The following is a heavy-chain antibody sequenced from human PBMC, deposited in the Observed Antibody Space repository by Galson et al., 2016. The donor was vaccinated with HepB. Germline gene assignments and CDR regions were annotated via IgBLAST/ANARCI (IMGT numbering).Heavy chain of an antibody. CDR3: ARESGFDWFVDY. J-gene: IGHJ4*02. D-gene: IGHD3-9*01. V-gene: IGHV3-48*02. CDR2: ISSSSRTL. Sequence: SLRLSCAASGFTFSSHSMNWVRQAPGKGLEWVSYISSSSRTLYYADSVKGRFTISRDNAKNSLYLQMNSLRDEDTAMYYCARESGFDWFVDYWGQGTLVTVSS. CDR1: GFTFSSHS.